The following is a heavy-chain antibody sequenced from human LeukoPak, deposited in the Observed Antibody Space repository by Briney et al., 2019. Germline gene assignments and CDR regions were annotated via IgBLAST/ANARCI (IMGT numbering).Heavy chain of an antibody. CDR3: ARATYSSSSSAWFLGY. Sequence: ASVKVSCKASGYTFTSYYMHWVRQAPGQGLEWMGIINPSGGSTSYAQKFQGRVTMTRDMSTSTVYMELSSLRSEDTAVYYCARATYSSSSSAWFLGYWGQGTLVTVSS. D-gene: IGHD6-6*01. CDR2: INPSGGST. V-gene: IGHV1-46*01. CDR1: GYTFTSYY. J-gene: IGHJ4*02.